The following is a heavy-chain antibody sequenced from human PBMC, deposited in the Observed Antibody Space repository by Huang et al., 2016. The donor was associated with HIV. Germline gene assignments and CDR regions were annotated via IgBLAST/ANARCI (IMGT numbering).Heavy chain of an antibody. CDR2: MSIKAHGGTT. J-gene: IGHJ4*02. Sequence: EVQLVESGGTLIQPGRSLRLSCTASGFTFGAYGMSWFRQAPGKGGGGVGCMSIKAHGGTTEYAASVKGRFIVSRDDSKNIAYLRMSSLKTEDTAVYYCSTVGGGIDYIGYTSAYYATGGYWGQGTLVTVSS. CDR3: STVGGGIDYIGYTSAYYATGGY. D-gene: IGHD6-19*01. CDR1: GFTFGAYG. V-gene: IGHV3-49*03.